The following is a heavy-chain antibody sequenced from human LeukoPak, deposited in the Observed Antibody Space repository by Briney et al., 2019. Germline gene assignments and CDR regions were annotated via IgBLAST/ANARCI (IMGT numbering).Heavy chain of an antibody. CDR2: ISWNSGSI. CDR3: AKVSGSTPIVFFYY. D-gene: IGHD2-15*01. V-gene: IGHV3-9*01. CDR1: GFTFDDYA. Sequence: GRSLRLSCAASGFTFDDYAMHWVRQAPGKGLEWVSGISWNSGSIAYADSVKGRFTISRDNANDSLYLQMNSMRAEDTALYYCAKVSGSTPIVFFYYWGQGTLVTVSS. J-gene: IGHJ4*02.